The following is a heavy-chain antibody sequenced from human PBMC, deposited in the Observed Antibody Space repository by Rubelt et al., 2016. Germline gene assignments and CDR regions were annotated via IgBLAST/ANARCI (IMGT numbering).Heavy chain of an antibody. D-gene: IGHD4-23*01. V-gene: IGHV4-34*01. CDR2: INHSGST. J-gene: IGHJ4*02. Sequence: WIGEINHSGSTNYNPSLKSRVTISVDTSKNQFSLKLSSVTAADTAVYYCARSLRDNGGVFDYWGQGTLVTVSS. CDR3: ARSLRDNGGVFDY.